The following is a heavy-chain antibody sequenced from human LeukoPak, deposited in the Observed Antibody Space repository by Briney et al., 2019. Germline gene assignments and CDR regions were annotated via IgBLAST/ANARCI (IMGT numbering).Heavy chain of an antibody. CDR1: GGSISSSSYY. CDR2: IYYSGST. CDR3: ARTAAGLYYFDY. V-gene: IGHV4-39*01. Sequence: SETLSLTCTVSGGSISSSSYYWGWIRQPPGKGLEWIGSIYYSGSTYNPSLKSRVTISVDTSKNQFSLKLSSVTAADTAVYYCARTAAGLYYFDYWGQGTLVTVSS. D-gene: IGHD6-13*01. J-gene: IGHJ4*02.